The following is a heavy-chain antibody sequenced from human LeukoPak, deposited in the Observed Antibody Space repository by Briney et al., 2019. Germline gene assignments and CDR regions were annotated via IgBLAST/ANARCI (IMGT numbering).Heavy chain of an antibody. J-gene: IGHJ6*03. D-gene: IGHD3-9*01. CDR1: GYTFTSYG. CDR2: ISAYNGNT. Sequence: ASVKVSCKASGYTFTSYGISWVRQAPGQGLEWMGWISAYNGNTNYAQKLQGRVTMTIDTSTSTAYMELRSLRSDDTAVYYCARGSVLRYFDWLMYYYYYYMDVWGKGTTVTISS. V-gene: IGHV1-18*01. CDR3: ARGSVLRYFDWLMYYYYYYMDV.